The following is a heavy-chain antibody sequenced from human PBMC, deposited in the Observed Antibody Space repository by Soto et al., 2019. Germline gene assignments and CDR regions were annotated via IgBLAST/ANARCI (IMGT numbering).Heavy chain of an antibody. V-gene: IGHV3-30*18. J-gene: IGHJ4*02. CDR2: IFYDGTKK. CDR3: AKDRGALRWSEEHYYFDY. Sequence: PRGSLSLSCAASGFTFSSYGMHWVRQAPGKGLEWVAVIFYDGTKKFYADSMKGRFTISRDNSKNTLFLQMNSLRAEDTAVYYCAKDRGALRWSEEHYYFDYWGQGTLVTVSS. CDR1: GFTFSSYG. D-gene: IGHD4-17*01.